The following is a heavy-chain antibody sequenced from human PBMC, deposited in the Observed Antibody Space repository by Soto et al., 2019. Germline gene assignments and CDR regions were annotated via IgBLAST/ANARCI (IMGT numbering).Heavy chain of an antibody. CDR3: AREGSYCSAGSCYFSGFDP. D-gene: IGHD2-15*01. J-gene: IGHJ5*02. CDR2: IIPIFGTA. CDR1: GGTFSSYA. Sequence: SVKVSCKASGGTFSSYAISWVRQAPGQGLEWMGGIIPIFGTANYAQKFQGRVTITADESTSTAYMELSSLRSEDTAVYYCAREGSYCSAGSCYFSGFDPWGQGTLVTVSS. V-gene: IGHV1-69*13.